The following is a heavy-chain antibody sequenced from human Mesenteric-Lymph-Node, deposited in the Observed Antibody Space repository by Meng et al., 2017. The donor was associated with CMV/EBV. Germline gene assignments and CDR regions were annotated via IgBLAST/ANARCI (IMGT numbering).Heavy chain of an antibody. CDR3: ARGPPRGTY. D-gene: IGHD3-16*01. CDR1: GGSFRDYY. CDR2: INHSGYT. Sequence: LSLPCAVVGGSFRDYYWSWIRQPPGKGLEWIGEINHSGYTNYNPSLKSRVTISVDTSKSQFSLKVTSVTAADTAVYYCARGPPRGTYWGQGTLVTVSS. J-gene: IGHJ4*02. V-gene: IGHV4-34*01.